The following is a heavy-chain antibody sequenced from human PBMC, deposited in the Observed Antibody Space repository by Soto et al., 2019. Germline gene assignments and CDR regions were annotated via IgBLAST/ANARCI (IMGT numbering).Heavy chain of an antibody. J-gene: IGHJ4*02. CDR1: GGSISSGGYS. Sequence: QLQLQESGSGLVKPSQTLSLTCAVSGGSISSGGYSWSWIRQPPGKGLEWIGYIYHSGSTYYNPSLKCRVTISVDRSKNQFSPQLSSVTAADTAVYYCASAGGLGAVAADYWGQGTLVTVSS. CDR3: ASAGGLGAVAADY. CDR2: IYHSGST. V-gene: IGHV4-30-2*01. D-gene: IGHD6-19*01.